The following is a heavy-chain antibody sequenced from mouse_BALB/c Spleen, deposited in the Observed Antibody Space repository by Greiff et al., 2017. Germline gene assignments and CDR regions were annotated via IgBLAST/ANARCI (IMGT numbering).Heavy chain of an antibody. CDR2: ISYSGST. CDR1: GDSITSGY. V-gene: IGHV3-8*02. Sequence: EVQLVESGPSLVKPSQSLSLTCSVTGDSITSGYWNWIRKFPGNKLEYMGYISYSGSTYYNPSLKSRISITRDTSKNQYYLQLNSVTTEDTATYYCARVYYGDYDWGFDDWGAGTTVTVSS. J-gene: IGHJ1*01. CDR3: ARVYYGDYDWGFDD. D-gene: IGHD2-13*01.